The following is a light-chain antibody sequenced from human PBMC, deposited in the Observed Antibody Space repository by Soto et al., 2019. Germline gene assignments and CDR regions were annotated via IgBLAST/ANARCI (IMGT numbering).Light chain of an antibody. V-gene: IGKV3-20*01. J-gene: IGKJ4*01. Sequence: EIVLTQSPGTLSLSPGERATLSCRASQSVSSSYLAWYQQKPGQAPRLLIYGASTRATGIPDRFSGSGSATDFTITISRLEPEDFAVYYCQRYGTSPPLTFGGGTKVEIK. CDR2: GAS. CDR1: QSVSSSY. CDR3: QRYGTSPPLT.